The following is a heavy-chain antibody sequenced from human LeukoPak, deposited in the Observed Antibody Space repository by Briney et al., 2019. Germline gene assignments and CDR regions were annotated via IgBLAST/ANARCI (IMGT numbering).Heavy chain of an antibody. CDR1: GFTFNSYA. J-gene: IGHJ4*02. CDR2: ISGSGGST. D-gene: IGHD6-19*01. V-gene: IGHV3-23*01. Sequence: GGSLRLSCAASGFTFNSYAMSWVRQAPGKGLERVSAISGSGGSTYYADSVKGRFTISRDNSKNTLYLQMDSLRAEDTAVYYCAKDYSSGWYPTSGFDYWGQGTLVTVSS. CDR3: AKDYSSGWYPTSGFDY.